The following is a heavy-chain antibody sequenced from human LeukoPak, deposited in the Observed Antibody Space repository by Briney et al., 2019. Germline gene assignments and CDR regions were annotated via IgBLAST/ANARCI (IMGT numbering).Heavy chain of an antibody. J-gene: IGHJ4*02. D-gene: IGHD6-19*01. CDR2: INPSGGST. V-gene: IGHV1-46*01. Sequence: ASVKVSCKASGYTFTSYYMHWVRQAPGQGLEWMGIINPSGGSTSYAQKFQGRVTMTRDTSTSTVYMELSSLRSEDTAVYYCARERKGLTVAPYLYFDYWGQGTLVTVSS. CDR1: GYTFTSYY. CDR3: ARERKGLTVAPYLYFDY.